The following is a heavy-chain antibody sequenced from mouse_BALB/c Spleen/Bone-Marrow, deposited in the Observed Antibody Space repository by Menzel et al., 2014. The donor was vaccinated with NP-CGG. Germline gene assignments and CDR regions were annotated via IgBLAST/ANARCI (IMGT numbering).Heavy chain of an antibody. CDR3: ARSGDSSGYGFAY. CDR2: IYPGDGST. V-gene: IGHV1S33*01. J-gene: IGHJ3*01. Sequence: SGPELVKPGALVKISCKASGYTFTSYDINWVKQRPGQGLEWIGWIYPGDGSTKYNEKFKGKATLTADKSSSTAYMQLSSPTSENSAVYFCARSGDSSGYGFAYWGQGTLVTVSA. D-gene: IGHD3-2*01. CDR1: GYTFTSYD.